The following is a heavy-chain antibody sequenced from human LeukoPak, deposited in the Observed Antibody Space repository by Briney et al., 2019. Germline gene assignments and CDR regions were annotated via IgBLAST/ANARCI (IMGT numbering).Heavy chain of an antibody. J-gene: IGHJ5*02. Sequence: PGGSLRLSCAASGFTVSSNYMSWVRQAPGKGLEWVSVIYSGGSTYYADSVKGRFTISRDNSKNTLYLQMNSLRAEDTAVYYCARVEPIGYGDSSGAWGQGTLVTVSS. CDR3: ARVEPIGYGDSSGA. CDR1: GFTVSSNY. D-gene: IGHD4-17*01. V-gene: IGHV3-53*01. CDR2: IYSGGST.